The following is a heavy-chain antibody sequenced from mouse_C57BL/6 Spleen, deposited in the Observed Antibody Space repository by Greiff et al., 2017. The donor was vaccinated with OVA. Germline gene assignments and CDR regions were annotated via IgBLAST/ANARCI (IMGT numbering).Heavy chain of an antibody. CDR1: GYTFTSYW. Sequence: QVQLQQSGTELVKPGASVKLSCKASGYTFTSYWMHWVKQRPGQGLEWIGNINPSNGGTNYNEKFKSKATLTVDKSSSTAYMQLSSLTSEDSAVYYCARSKGYDYDWYFDVWGTGTTVTVSS. V-gene: IGHV1-53*01. CDR3: ARSKGYDYDWYFDV. D-gene: IGHD2-4*01. CDR2: INPSNGGT. J-gene: IGHJ1*03.